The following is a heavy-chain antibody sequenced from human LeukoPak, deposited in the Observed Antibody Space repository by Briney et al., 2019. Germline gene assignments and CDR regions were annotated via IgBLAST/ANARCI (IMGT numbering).Heavy chain of an antibody. V-gene: IGHV3-30*02. CDR1: GFTFGSYG. CDR3: AKFSGYSSRSYMDV. J-gene: IGHJ6*03. Sequence: PGGSLRLSCAASGFTFGSYGMHWVRQAPGKGLEWVAFIRYDGSNKYYADSVKGRFTISRDNSKNTLHLQINSLRAEDTAVYYCAKFSGYSSRSYMDVWGKGTTVTVSS. CDR2: IRYDGSNK. D-gene: IGHD6-13*01.